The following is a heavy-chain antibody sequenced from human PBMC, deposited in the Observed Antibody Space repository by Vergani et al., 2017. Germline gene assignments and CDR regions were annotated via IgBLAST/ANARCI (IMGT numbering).Heavy chain of an antibody. D-gene: IGHD3-3*01. CDR2: ISWNSGST. J-gene: IGHJ4*02. Sequence: VQLVESGGGVVQPGRSLRLSCAASGFTFDDYAMHWVRQAPGKGLEWVSGISWNSGSTGYADSVKGRFTISRDNPKNSLYLQMNSLRAEDTVVYYCSRDLNYDFWSGYYDYWGQGTLVTVSS. V-gene: IGHV3-9*01. CDR3: SRDLNYDFWSGYYDY. CDR1: GFTFDDYA.